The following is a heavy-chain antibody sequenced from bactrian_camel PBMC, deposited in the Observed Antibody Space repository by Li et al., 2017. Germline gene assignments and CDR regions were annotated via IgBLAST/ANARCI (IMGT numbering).Heavy chain of an antibody. V-gene: IGHV3S53*01. CDR3: AAGEKSDVISCGALEYMYNY. J-gene: IGHJ4*01. Sequence: HVQLVESGGASVQAGESLRLSCVVSGHTATTRRCMAWFRQAPGKEREGVATSVSGGVTNYTDSVKGRFTISKDNANNPLLLQMNNLVPDDTAMYYCAAGEKSDVISCGALEYMYNYWGQGTQVTVS. CDR2: SVSGGVT. CDR1: GHTATTRRC.